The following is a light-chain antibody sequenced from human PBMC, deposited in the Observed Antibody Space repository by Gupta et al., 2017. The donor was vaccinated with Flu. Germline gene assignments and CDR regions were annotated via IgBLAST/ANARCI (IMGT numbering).Light chain of an antibody. CDR3: QSYDSSRSGYV. J-gene: IGLJ1*01. CDR1: SSNIGEGYD. Sequence: QSVLTQPPSVSRAPGQSVTISFTGCSSNIGEGYDVHWYQQLPGTAPKLLIYGNSNRPSGVPDRFSGSKSGTSASLAITGLQAEDEADYYCQSYDSSRSGYVFGTGTKVTVL. V-gene: IGLV1-40*01. CDR2: GNS.